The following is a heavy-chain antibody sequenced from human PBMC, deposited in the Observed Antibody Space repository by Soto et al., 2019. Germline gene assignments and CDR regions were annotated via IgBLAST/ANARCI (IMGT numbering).Heavy chain of an antibody. V-gene: IGHV3-48*01. Sequence: EVQLVESGGGLVQPGGSLRLSCAASGFTFSSYSMNWVRQAPGKGLEWVSYISSSSSTIYYADSVKGRFTISRDNAKNSLYLQMNSLRAEDAAVYYRARDWDTAIPIRVNPRDDYWGQGSLVTVSS. CDR1: GFTFSSYS. CDR2: ISSSSSTI. J-gene: IGHJ4*02. D-gene: IGHD5-18*01. CDR3: ARDWDTAIPIRVNPRDDY.